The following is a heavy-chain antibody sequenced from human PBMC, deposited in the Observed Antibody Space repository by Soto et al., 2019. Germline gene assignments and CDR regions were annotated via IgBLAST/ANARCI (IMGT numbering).Heavy chain of an antibody. J-gene: IGHJ4*02. CDR1: GFTFSSYG. Sequence: QVQLVESGGGVVQPGRSLRLSCAASGFTFSSYGMHWVRQAPGKGLEWVAVISYDGSNKYYADSVKGRFTISRDNSKNTLYLQMTSLRAEATAVYYCATPQGGWYPPFDYWGQGTLVTVSS. V-gene: IGHV3-30*03. D-gene: IGHD6-19*01. CDR2: ISYDGSNK. CDR3: ATPQGGWYPPFDY.